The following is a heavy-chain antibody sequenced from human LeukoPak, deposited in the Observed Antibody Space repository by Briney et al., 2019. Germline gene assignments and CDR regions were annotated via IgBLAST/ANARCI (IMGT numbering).Heavy chain of an antibody. CDR2: ISGSGGDT. CDR1: GFTFSSYA. V-gene: IGHV3-23*01. Sequence: GGSLRLSCAASGFTFSSYAMSWARQAPGKGLEWISGISGSGGDTYYADSVKGRFTISRDNAKNSLYLQMNSLRAEDTAVYYCARDKQWLTPGDFDYWGQGTLVTVSS. CDR3: ARDKQWLTPGDFDY. D-gene: IGHD6-19*01. J-gene: IGHJ4*02.